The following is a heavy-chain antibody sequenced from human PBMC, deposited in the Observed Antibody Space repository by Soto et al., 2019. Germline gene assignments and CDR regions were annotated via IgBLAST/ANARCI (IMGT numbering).Heavy chain of an antibody. CDR2: IIPIFGTA. CDR3: ARGRVIVATIGSGRVDYFDY. V-gene: IGHV1-69*12. D-gene: IGHD5-12*01. CDR1: GGTFSSYA. J-gene: IGHJ4*02. Sequence: QVQLVQSGAEVKKPGSSVKVSCKASGGTFSSYAISWVRQAPGQGLEWMGGIIPIFGTANYAQKFQGRVTITADESTSTAYMELSSLRSEDTAVYYCARGRVIVATIGSGRVDYFDYWGQGTLGTVSS.